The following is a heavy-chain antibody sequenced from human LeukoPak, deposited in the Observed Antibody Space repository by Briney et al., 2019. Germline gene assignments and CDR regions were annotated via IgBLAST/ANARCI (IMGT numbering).Heavy chain of an antibody. D-gene: IGHD2-2*02. Sequence: PSETLSLTCTVSGGSISSYYWSWIRQPPGKGLEWIGYIYYSGSTNYNPSLKSRVTMSVDTSKNQFSLKLSSVTAADTAVYYCARDDTRLGAFDIWGQGTMVTVSS. CDR3: ARDDTRLGAFDI. CDR2: IYYSGST. J-gene: IGHJ3*02. V-gene: IGHV4-59*12. CDR1: GGSISSYY.